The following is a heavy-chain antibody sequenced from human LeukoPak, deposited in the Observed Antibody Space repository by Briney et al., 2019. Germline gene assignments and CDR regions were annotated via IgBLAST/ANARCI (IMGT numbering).Heavy chain of an antibody. CDR1: GGSFSGYY. J-gene: IGHJ5*02. V-gene: IGHV4-34*01. CDR2: NSGTT. CDR3: ARWADP. Sequence: PSETLSLTCAVYGGSFSGYYWTWIRQVPGKGLEWIGSNSGTTYYNPSLKSRVTISVDTSKTQFSLKLTSVTAADTAVYYCARWADPWGQGTLVTVSS.